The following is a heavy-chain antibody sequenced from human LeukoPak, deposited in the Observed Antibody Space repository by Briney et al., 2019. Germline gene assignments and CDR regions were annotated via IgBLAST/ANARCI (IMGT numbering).Heavy chain of an antibody. CDR1: GGSISSYY. CDR2: IYYSGST. J-gene: IGHJ3*02. D-gene: IGHD5-18*01. V-gene: IGHV4-59*01. Sequence: SETLSLTCTVSGGSISSYYWSWIRQPPGKGLEWIGYIYYSGSTNYNPSLKSRVTISVDTSKNQFSLKLSSVTAADTAVYYCARVGGYSYGLGAFDIWGQGTMVTVSS. CDR3: ARVGGYSYGLGAFDI.